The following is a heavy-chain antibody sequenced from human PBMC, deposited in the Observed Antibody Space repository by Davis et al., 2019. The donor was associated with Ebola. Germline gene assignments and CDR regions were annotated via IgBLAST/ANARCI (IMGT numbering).Heavy chain of an antibody. CDR3: ARGGCSSTSCYSFDY. V-gene: IGHV1-2*02. D-gene: IGHD2-2*02. CDR2: INPNSGGT. CDR1: GYTFTGYY. J-gene: IGHJ4*02. Sequence: ASVKVSCKASGYTFTGYYMHWVRQAPGQGLEWMGWINPNSGGTNYAQKLQGRVTMTTDTPTSTAYMELRSLRSDDTAVYYCARGGCSSTSCYSFDYWGQGTLVTVSS.